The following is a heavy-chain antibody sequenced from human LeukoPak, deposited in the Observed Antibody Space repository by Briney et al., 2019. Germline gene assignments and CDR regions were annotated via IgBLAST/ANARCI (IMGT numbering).Heavy chain of an antibody. CDR1: GDSISNYY. Sequence: SETLSLTCTVSGDSISNYYWSWIRQPPGKGLEWIGYIYYSGSTNYNPSLKSRVTISVDTSKNQFSLKLSSVTAADTAVYYCARDDYGSAYNWFDPWGQGTLVTVSS. D-gene: IGHD3-10*01. CDR2: IYYSGST. J-gene: IGHJ5*02. CDR3: ARDDYGSAYNWFDP. V-gene: IGHV4-59*01.